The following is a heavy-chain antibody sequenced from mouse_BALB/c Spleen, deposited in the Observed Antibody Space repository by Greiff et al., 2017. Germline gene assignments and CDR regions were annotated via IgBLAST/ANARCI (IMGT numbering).Heavy chain of an antibody. CDR1: GFTFSSYG. Sequence: EVQGVESGGGLVQPGGSLKLSCAASGFTFSSYGMSWVRQTPDKRLELVATINSNGGSTYYPDSVKGRFTISRDNAKNTLYLQMSSLKSEDTAMYYCARITTVVAYYFDYWGQGTTLTVSS. V-gene: IGHV5-6-3*01. CDR2: INSNGGST. D-gene: IGHD1-1*01. J-gene: IGHJ2*01. CDR3: ARITTVVAYYFDY.